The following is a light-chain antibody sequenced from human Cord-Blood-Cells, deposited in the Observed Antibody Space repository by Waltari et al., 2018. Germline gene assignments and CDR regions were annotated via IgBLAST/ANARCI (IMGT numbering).Light chain of an antibody. J-gene: IGKJ3*01. CDR1: QSVLYSSNNKNY. CDR2: WAS. V-gene: IGKV4-1*01. Sequence: DIVMTQSPDSLAVSLGERATINCKSRQSVLYSSNNKNYLAWYQQKPGQPPKLLISWASTRESGVPDRFSGSGSGTDFTLTISSLQAEDVAVYYCQQYYSTPFTFGPGTKVDIK. CDR3: QQYYSTPFT.